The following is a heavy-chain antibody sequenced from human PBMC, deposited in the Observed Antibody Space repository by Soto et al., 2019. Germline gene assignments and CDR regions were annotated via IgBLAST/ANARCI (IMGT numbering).Heavy chain of an antibody. CDR2: ISGYNGNA. J-gene: IGHJ3*02. Sequence: QVQLVQSGVEVQKPGASVKVSCKTSGYSFTNYGISWVRQAPGQGLEWMGWISGYNGNAKYAQNLQDRLTMTTDTSPTTAYIELRSLRSDDTALYFCARWTRVGSYSGAFDIWGQGTKVTVSS. D-gene: IGHD3-10*01. CDR1: GYSFTNYG. CDR3: ARWTRVGSYSGAFDI. V-gene: IGHV1-18*01.